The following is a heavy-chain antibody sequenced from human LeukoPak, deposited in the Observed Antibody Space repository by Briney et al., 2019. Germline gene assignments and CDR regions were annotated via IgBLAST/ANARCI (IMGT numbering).Heavy chain of an antibody. CDR1: GGTFSSYA. CDR3: ARDYGGSSGWFDP. Sequence: VASVKVSCKASGGTFSSYAISWVRQATGQGLEWMGWMSPNSDNTGYAQKFQGRVTFTRDTSISTAYMELRSLTSEDTAVYYCARDYGGSSGWFDPWGQGTLVTVSS. J-gene: IGHJ5*02. CDR2: MSPNSDNT. D-gene: IGHD4-23*01. V-gene: IGHV1-8*02.